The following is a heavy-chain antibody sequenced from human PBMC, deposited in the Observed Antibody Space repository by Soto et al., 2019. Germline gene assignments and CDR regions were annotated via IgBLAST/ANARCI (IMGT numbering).Heavy chain of an antibody. Sequence: QLVESGGGLVQPCRSLRLSCVASGFTFDDYAMHWVRQAPGKGLQWVSGISWNSGDIGYADSVKGRFTISRDNAKSSLYLQMNSLTSEDTALYYCAKEYIWGGLNSGSGDAMDVWGQGTTVTVSS. D-gene: IGHD3-10*01. CDR3: AKEYIWGGLNSGSGDAMDV. CDR2: ISWNSGDI. CDR1: GFTFDDYA. J-gene: IGHJ6*02. V-gene: IGHV3-9*01.